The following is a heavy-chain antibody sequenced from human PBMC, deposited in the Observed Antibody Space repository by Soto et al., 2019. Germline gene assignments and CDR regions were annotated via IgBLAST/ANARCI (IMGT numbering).Heavy chain of an antibody. CDR2: ISSSSNYT. CDR3: ASSGSPTLWRGDHFDY. V-gene: IGHV3-21*01. Sequence: GGSLRLSCAASGFTFSSYGMSWVRQAPGKGLEWVSSISSSSNYTYYADSVKGRFTISRDNAKNSLYLQMNSLRAEDTAVYYCASSGSPTLWRGDHFDYWGQGTLVTVSS. D-gene: IGHD1-26*01. CDR1: GFTFSSYG. J-gene: IGHJ4*02.